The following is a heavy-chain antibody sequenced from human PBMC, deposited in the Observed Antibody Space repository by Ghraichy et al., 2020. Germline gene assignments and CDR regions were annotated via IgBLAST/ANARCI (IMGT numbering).Heavy chain of an antibody. D-gene: IGHD4-17*01. Sequence: GESLNISCAASGFTFNNYALTWVRQAPGKGLEWVSAISGSGGNTYYADSVKGRFTISRDNSKNTLSLQMISLRAEDTAVYYCAKTVSGVGYYFDYWGQGTLVTVSS. V-gene: IGHV3-23*01. CDR1: GFTFNNYA. CDR3: AKTVSGVGYYFDY. CDR2: ISGSGGNT. J-gene: IGHJ4*02.